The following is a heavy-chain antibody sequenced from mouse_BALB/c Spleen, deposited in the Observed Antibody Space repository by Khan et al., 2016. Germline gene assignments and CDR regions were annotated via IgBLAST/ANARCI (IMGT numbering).Heavy chain of an antibody. CDR2: ISYSGST. J-gene: IGHJ4*01. V-gene: IGHV3-2*02. CDR3: ARAYYGDKDAMDY. CDR1: GYSITSDYA. Sequence: EVQLQESGPGLVKPSQSLSLTCTVTGYSITSDYAWNWIRQFPGNRLEWMGYISYSGSTSYNPSLKSRISLTRDTSKNPFFMQLNSVTSEDTATDYCARAYYGDKDAMDYWGQGTSVTVSS. D-gene: IGHD1-1*01.